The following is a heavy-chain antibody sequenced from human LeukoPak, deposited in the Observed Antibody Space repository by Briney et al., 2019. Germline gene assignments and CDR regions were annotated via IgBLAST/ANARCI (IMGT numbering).Heavy chain of an antibody. Sequence: GASVKVSCKASGGTFSSYTISWVRQAPGQGLEWMGRIIPILGIANYAQKFQGRVTITADKSTSTAYMELSSLRSEDTAVYYCARVPRSSLAMVRGAPDYWGQGTLVTVPS. D-gene: IGHD3-10*01. CDR3: ARVPRSSLAMVRGAPDY. V-gene: IGHV1-69*02. CDR1: GGTFSSYT. J-gene: IGHJ4*02. CDR2: IIPILGIA.